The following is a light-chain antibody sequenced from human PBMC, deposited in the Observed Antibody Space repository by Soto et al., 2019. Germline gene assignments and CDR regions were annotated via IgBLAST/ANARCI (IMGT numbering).Light chain of an antibody. V-gene: IGKV1-5*03. CDR2: KAS. CDR1: QSISSW. CDR3: QQYNTYRRT. J-gene: IGKJ1*01. Sequence: DIQMTQSPSTLSASVGDRVTITCRASQSISSWLAWYQQKPGKAPNLLIYKASSLESGVPSRFSGSGSGTEFPLTISSLQPDDFATYYCQQYNTYRRTFGQGTKVEIK.